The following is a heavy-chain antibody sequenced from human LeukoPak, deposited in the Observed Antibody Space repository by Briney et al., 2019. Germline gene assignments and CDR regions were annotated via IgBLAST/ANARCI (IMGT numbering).Heavy chain of an antibody. J-gene: IGHJ2*01. V-gene: IGHV3-9*01. CDR3: AKGDFDL. Sequence: GGSLRLSCAASGFTFDDYAMHWVRQAPGKGLEWVSGISWNSGSIGYADSVKGRFTISRDNAKNSLYLQMNNLRAEDTALYYCAKGDFDLWGRGTLVTVSS. CDR1: GFTFDDYA. CDR2: ISWNSGSI.